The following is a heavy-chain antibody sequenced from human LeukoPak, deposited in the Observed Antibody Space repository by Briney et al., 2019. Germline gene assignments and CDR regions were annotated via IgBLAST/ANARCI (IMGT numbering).Heavy chain of an antibody. CDR3: ARGTTVTTSGY. CDR2: ISSSSSYI. J-gene: IGHJ4*02. V-gene: IGHV3-21*01. CDR1: GFTFSSYS. D-gene: IGHD1-14*01. Sequence: GGSLRLSCAASGFTFSSYSMNWVRQAPGKGLEWVSSISSSSSYIYYAASVKGRFTISRENAKNSLYLQMNSLRAEDTAVYYCARGTTVTTSGYWGQGTLVTVSS.